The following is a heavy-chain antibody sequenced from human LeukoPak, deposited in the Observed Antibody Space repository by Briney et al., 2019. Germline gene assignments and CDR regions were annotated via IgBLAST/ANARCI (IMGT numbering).Heavy chain of an antibody. Sequence: GGSLRLSCAASGFTFSRYAMSWARQAPGKGLEWVSAISGSGGSTYYADSVKGRFTISRDNSKNTLYLQMNSLRAEDTAVYYCAKSTTGTPSYYYYYMDVWGKGTTVTVSS. V-gene: IGHV3-23*01. D-gene: IGHD1-1*01. CDR1: GFTFSRYA. CDR2: ISGSGGST. J-gene: IGHJ6*03. CDR3: AKSTTGTPSYYYYYMDV.